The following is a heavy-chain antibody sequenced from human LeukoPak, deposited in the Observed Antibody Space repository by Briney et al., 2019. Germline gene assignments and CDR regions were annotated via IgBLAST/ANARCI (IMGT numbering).Heavy chain of an antibody. CDR2: IRTKTYGATI. J-gene: IGHJ3*02. Sequence: GGSLRLSCTTSGFTFGDYAMTWFRQAPGQGLEWVGFIRTKTYGATIQYAASVKGRFTISRDDSKSIAYLQVNSLKAEDTAVYYCTRVRDGKSKDSDAFDTWGQGTLVTVSS. CDR3: TRVRDGKSKDSDAFDT. CDR1: GFTFGDYA. V-gene: IGHV3-49*03. D-gene: IGHD1-14*01.